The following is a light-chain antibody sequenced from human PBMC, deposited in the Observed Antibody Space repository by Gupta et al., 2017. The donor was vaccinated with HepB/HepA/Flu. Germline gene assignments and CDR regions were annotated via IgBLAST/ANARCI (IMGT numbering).Light chain of an antibody. J-gene: IGLJ2*01. CDR2: QDN. Sequence: SYEVTQPPSVSVSPGQTASITCSGDKLGDKYTCWSQQKPGQSPVLVIYQDNIRPSGIPERFSGSTSGNTATLTISGTQAMDEADYYCQAWDSNSHVVFGGGTKLTVL. V-gene: IGLV3-1*01. CDR3: QAWDSNSHVV. CDR1: KLGDKY.